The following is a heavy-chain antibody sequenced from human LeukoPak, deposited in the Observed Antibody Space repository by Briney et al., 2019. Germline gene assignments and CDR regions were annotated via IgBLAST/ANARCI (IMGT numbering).Heavy chain of an antibody. V-gene: IGHV3-74*01. CDR1: GFTFSSYW. Sequence: GGSLRLSCAASGFTFSSYWMHWVRQAPGKGLVWVSRIDSDGSSTSYADSVKGRFTISRDNAKNTLYLQMNSLRAEDTAVYYCARDDGWLGWFDPWGQGTLVTVSS. CDR2: IDSDGSST. J-gene: IGHJ5*02. CDR3: ARDDGWLGWFDP. D-gene: IGHD6-19*01.